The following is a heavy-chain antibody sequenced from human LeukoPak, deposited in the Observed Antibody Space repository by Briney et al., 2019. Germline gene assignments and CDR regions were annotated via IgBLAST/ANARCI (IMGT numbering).Heavy chain of an antibody. CDR1: GFTFSSYA. Sequence: PGGSLRLSCAASGFTFSSYAMHWVRQAPGKGLEWXAVISYDGSNKYYADSVKGRFTISRDNSKNTLYLQMNSLRAEDTAVYYCARSNDYGDYQLGYWGQGTLVTVSS. V-gene: IGHV3-30*04. D-gene: IGHD4-17*01. CDR3: ARSNDYGDYQLGY. CDR2: ISYDGSNK. J-gene: IGHJ4*02.